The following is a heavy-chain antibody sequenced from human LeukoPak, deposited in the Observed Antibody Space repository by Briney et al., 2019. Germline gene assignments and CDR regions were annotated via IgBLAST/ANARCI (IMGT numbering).Heavy chain of an antibody. D-gene: IGHD6-19*01. CDR1: GGSITRYY. CDR2: THYSGST. Sequence: SETLSLTCSVFGGSITRYYWSCLRQPPGKGLEWIGYTHYSGSTNYNPSLKSRVIISVDTSKNQLSLRLSSVTAADTAVYYCARDLDNSGWYVFDYWGQGNLVTVSS. CDR3: ARDLDNSGWYVFDY. V-gene: IGHV4-59*01. J-gene: IGHJ4*02.